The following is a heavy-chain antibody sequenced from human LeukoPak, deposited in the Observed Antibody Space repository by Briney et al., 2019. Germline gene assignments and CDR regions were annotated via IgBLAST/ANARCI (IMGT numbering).Heavy chain of an antibody. V-gene: IGHV3-15*01. J-gene: IGHJ3*02. CDR3: TTDPSGNYYSNAFDI. CDR2: IKSNTDGGTT. Sequence: GGSLRLSCAASGFTLNNAWMSWVRQAPGKGLEWVGRIKSNTDGGTTDYAAPVKGRFTISRDDSKNTLYLQINSPKIEDTTVYYCTTDPSGNYYSNAFDIWGQGPMVTVSS. CDR1: GFTLNNAW. D-gene: IGHD1-26*01.